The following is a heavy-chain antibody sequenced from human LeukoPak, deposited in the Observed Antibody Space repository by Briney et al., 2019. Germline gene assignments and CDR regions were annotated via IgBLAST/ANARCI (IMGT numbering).Heavy chain of an antibody. CDR3: ARAPAYGDYAGAYFDY. CDR1: GGSISTTNYY. V-gene: IGHV4-39*01. J-gene: IGHJ4*02. CDR2: IHYSGST. D-gene: IGHD4-17*01. Sequence: SETLSLTCNVSGGSISTTNYYWGWIRQPPGKGLEWLGNIHYSGSTYYNPSLQSRVTLSVDTSKNQLSLKLSSVTAADTAVYYCARAPAYGDYAGAYFDYWGQGTLVTVSS.